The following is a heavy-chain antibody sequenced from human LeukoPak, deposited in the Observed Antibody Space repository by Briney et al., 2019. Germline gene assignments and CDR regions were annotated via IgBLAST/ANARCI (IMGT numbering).Heavy chain of an antibody. Sequence: PGGSLRLSCAASGFTFSSYAMSWLRQAPGKGLEWVSCMGWNSGSIDYAYSVKGRFTIHRDNAKDSLYLQMNSLRAEDTALYYCAKGPDAWLRSKFSLDYWGQGTLVTVSS. CDR2: MGWNSGSI. CDR1: GFTFSSYA. CDR3: AKGPDAWLRSKFSLDY. J-gene: IGHJ4*02. V-gene: IGHV3-9*01. D-gene: IGHD5-12*01.